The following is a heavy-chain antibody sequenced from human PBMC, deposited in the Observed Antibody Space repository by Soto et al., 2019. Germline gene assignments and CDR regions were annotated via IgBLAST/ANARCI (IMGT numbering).Heavy chain of an antibody. CDR3: ARHSGGSFLVRKYYYGMDV. D-gene: IGHD2-15*01. J-gene: IGHJ6*01. CDR2: IYPGDSYT. Sequence: GESLKISCKGSGYSFTSYWIGWVRQMPGKGLEWMGIIYPGDSYTRYSPSFQGQVTISADKSISTAYLQWSSLKASDTAMYYSARHSGGSFLVRKYYYGMDVWGQGTTVTVSS. CDR1: GYSFTSYW. V-gene: IGHV5-51*01.